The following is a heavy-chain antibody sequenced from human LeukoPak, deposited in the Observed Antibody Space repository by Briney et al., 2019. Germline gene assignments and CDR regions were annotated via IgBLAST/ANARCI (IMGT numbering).Heavy chain of an antibody. CDR2: IYYSGST. CDR1: GGSISSSSYY. D-gene: IGHD3-3*01. CDR3: ARTYYDFWSGYRPDYYYMDV. J-gene: IGHJ6*03. Sequence: SETLSLTCTVSGGSISSSSYYWGWIRQPPGKGLEWIGSIYYSGSTYYNPSLKSRVTTSVDTSKNQFSLKLSSVTAADTAVYYCARTYYDFWSGYRPDYYYMDVWGKGTTVTVSS. V-gene: IGHV4-39*01.